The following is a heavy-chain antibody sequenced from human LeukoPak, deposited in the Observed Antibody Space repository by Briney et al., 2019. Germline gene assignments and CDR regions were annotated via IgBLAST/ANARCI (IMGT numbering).Heavy chain of an antibody. V-gene: IGHV1-69*05. D-gene: IGHD2-21*02. CDR2: IIPIFGTA. CDR1: GGTFSSYA. Sequence: RASVKVSCKASGGTFSSYAISWVRQAPGQGLEWMGGIIPIFGTANCAQKFQGRVTITTDESTSAAYMELSSLRSEDTAVYYCGACGGDCYHWDYWGQGTLVTVSS. CDR3: GACGGDCYHWDY. J-gene: IGHJ4*02.